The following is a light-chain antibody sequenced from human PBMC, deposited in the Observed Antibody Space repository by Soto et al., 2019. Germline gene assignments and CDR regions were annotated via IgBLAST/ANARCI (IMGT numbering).Light chain of an antibody. CDR3: CSYAGSYTLV. CDR2: AVS. Sequence: QSVLTQPRSVSGSPGQSVTISCTGTSSDVGGYDSVSWYQQHPGKAPKLMIYAVSKRLSGVPDRFSGSKSGNTASLTISGLQAEDEADYYCCSYAGSYTLVFGGGTQLTVL. CDR1: SSDVGGYDS. J-gene: IGLJ2*01. V-gene: IGLV2-11*01.